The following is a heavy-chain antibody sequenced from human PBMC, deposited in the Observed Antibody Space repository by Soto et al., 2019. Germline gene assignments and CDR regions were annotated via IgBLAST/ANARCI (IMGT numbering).Heavy chain of an antibody. CDR3: ARHYSYDSSGYLYYFDY. CDR1: GGSISSSSYY. Sequence: ASETLSLTCTVSGGSISSSSYYWGWIRQPPGKGLEWIGSIYYSGSTYYNPSLKSRVTISVDTSKNQFSLKLSSVTAADTAVYYCARHYSYDSSGYLYYFDYWGQGTLVTVSS. D-gene: IGHD3-22*01. J-gene: IGHJ4*02. CDR2: IYYSGST. V-gene: IGHV4-39*01.